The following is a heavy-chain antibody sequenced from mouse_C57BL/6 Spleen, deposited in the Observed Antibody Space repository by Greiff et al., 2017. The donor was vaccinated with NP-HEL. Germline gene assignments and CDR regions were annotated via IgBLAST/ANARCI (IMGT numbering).Heavy chain of an antibody. CDR3: AREGGYYYGSSYERDY. CDR2: INPSNGGT. D-gene: IGHD1-1*01. CDR1: GYTFTSYW. J-gene: IGHJ2*01. V-gene: IGHV1-53*01. Sequence: VQLQQSGTELVKPGASVKLSCKASGYTFTSYWMHWVKQRPGQGLEWIGNINPSNGGTNYNEKFKSKATLTVDKSSSTAYMQLSSRTSEDSAVYYCAREGGYYYGSSYERDYWGQGTTLTVSS.